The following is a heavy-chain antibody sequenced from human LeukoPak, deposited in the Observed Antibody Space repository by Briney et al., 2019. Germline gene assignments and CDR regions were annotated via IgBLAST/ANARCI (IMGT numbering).Heavy chain of an antibody. CDR3: ARDPSITIFGVVTPPGLLDY. D-gene: IGHD3-3*01. V-gene: IGHV3-48*01. CDR2: ISSSSSTI. J-gene: IGHJ4*02. Sequence: GGSLRLSCAASGFTFSSYSMNWVRQAPGKGLEWVSYISSSSSTIYYADSVKGRFTIPRDNAKNSLYLQMNSLRAEDTAVYYCARDPSITIFGVVTPPGLLDYWGQGTLVTISS. CDR1: GFTFSSYS.